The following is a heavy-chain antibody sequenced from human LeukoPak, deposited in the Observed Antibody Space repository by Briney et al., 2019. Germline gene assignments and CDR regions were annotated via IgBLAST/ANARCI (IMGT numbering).Heavy chain of an antibody. CDR1: GGSISSYY. V-gene: IGHV4-59*01. CDR3: ARVGYSGSYT. D-gene: IGHD1-26*01. J-gene: IGHJ4*02. CDR2: IYYSGST. Sequence: SETLSLTCTVSGGSISSYYWSWIRQPPGKGLEWIGYIYYSGSTNYNPSLKSRVTISVDTSKNQFSLKLSSVTAADTAVYYCARVGYSGSYTWGQGTLVTVSS.